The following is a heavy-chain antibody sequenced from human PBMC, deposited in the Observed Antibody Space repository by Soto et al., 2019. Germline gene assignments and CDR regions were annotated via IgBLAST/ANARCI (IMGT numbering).Heavy chain of an antibody. CDR2: IWYDGSNK. V-gene: IGHV3-33*01. J-gene: IGHJ4*02. D-gene: IGHD5-12*01. CDR1: GFTFSNYG. CDR3: ARYHSGYYLDY. Sequence: QVQLVESGGGVVQPGRSLRLSCAASGFTFSNYGLHWVRQTPGKGLEGVAVIWYDGSNKYYGDSVKGRFAISRDDSRNTLYLQMNSLRAEDTAVYYCARYHSGYYLDYWGQGTLVTVSS.